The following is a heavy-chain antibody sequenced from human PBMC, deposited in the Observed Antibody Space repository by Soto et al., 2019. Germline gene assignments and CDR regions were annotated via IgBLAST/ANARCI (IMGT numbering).Heavy chain of an antibody. CDR2: INAGNGNT. Sequence: ASVKLSCKACGDSFTSYAMHWVRQAPGQRLEWMGWINAGNGNTKYSQKFQGRVTITRDTSASTAYVELSSLRSEDTAVYYCARSIVVVTALDYWGQGTLVTVSS. V-gene: IGHV1-3*01. CDR3: ARSIVVVTALDY. D-gene: IGHD2-21*02. CDR1: GDSFTSYA. J-gene: IGHJ4*02.